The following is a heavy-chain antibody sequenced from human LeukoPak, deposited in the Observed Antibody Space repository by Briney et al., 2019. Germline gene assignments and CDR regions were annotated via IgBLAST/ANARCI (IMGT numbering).Heavy chain of an antibody. J-gene: IGHJ4*02. CDR2: ISSSGSTI. CDR3: GKGAGSYPPQGADY. CDR1: GFTFSDYY. V-gene: IGHV3-11*01. Sequence: GGSLRLSCAASGFTFSDYYMSWIRQAPGKGLEWVSYISSSGSTIYYADSVKGRFTISRDNAKNSLYLQMNSLRAEDMAFYYCGKGAGSYPPQGADYWGQGTLVTVSS. D-gene: IGHD1-26*01.